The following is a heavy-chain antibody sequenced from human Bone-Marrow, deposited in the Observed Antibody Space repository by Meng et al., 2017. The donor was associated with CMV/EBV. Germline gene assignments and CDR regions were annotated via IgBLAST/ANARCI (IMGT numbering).Heavy chain of an antibody. CDR2: IRYDGTNK. J-gene: IGHJ4*02. D-gene: IGHD2-15*01. CDR3: AKDGGGGGSICFDY. V-gene: IGHV3-30*02. Sequence: GESLKISCAASGFTFSNYGMHWVRQAPGKGLEWVAFIRYDGTNKYYADSVKGRFTISRDNSKNTLYLQMNSLRAEDTAVYYCAKDGGGGGSICFDYWGQGTLVTVSS. CDR1: GFTFSNYG.